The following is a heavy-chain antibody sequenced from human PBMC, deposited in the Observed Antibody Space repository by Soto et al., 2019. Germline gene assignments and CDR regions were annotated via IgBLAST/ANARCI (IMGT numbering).Heavy chain of an antibody. J-gene: IGHJ6*02. CDR3: ARASGFLEWLSRCGMDL. Sequence: SETLSLTCAVSGGSISSSNWWSWVRQPPGKGLEWIGEIYHSGSTNYNPSLKSRVTISVDKSKNQFSLKLSSVTAADTAVYYCARASGFLEWLSRCGMDLWGQWTTGT. CDR2: IYHSGST. CDR1: GGSISSSNW. V-gene: IGHV4-4*02. D-gene: IGHD3-3*01.